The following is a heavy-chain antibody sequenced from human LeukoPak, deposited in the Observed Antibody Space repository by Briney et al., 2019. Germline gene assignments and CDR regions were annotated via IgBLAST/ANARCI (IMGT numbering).Heavy chain of an antibody. J-gene: IGHJ4*02. CDR3: ARDPYYDSSGYTYFDY. CDR1: GYTFTSYG. CDR2: ISAYNGNT. V-gene: IGHV1-18*01. D-gene: IGHD3-22*01. Sequence: ASVKVSCKASGYTFTSYGISWVRQAPGQGLERMGWISAYNGNTNYAQKLRGRVTMTTDTSTSTAYMELRSLRSDDTAVYYCARDPYYDSSGYTYFDYWGQGTLVTVSS.